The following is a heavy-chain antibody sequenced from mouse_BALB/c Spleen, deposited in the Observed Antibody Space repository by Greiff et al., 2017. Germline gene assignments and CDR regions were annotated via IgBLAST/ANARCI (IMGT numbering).Heavy chain of an antibody. D-gene: IGHD2-1*01. J-gene: IGHJ4*01. CDR3: ARCWGYYGNYALYAMDY. CDR2: IYPGDGDT. V-gene: IGHV1-80*01. Sequence: QVQLQQSGAELVRPGSSVKISCKASGYAFSSYWMNWVKQRPGQGLEWIGQIYPGDGDTNYNGKFKGKATLTADKSSSTAYMQLSSLTSEDSAVYFCARCWGYYGNYALYAMDYWGQGTSVTVSS. CDR1: GYAFSSYW.